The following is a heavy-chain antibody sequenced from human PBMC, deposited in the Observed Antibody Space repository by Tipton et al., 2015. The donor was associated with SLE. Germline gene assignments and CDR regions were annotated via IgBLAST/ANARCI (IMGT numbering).Heavy chain of an antibody. V-gene: IGHV4-61*09. CDR2: FYTTGSRRGSA. D-gene: IGHD3-22*01. CDR1: GVSISSGSDY. J-gene: IGHJ6*03. CDR3: SRVKRYFDRSGSTFYFYYYMDV. Sequence: TLSLTCTISGVSISSGSDYWGWIRQPAGKTLEWIGHFYTTGSRRGSADYNPSLESRVTISADSSKNQFSLKLSSVTATDTAIYYCSRVKRYFDRSGSTFYFYYYMDVWGKGTTVTVSS.